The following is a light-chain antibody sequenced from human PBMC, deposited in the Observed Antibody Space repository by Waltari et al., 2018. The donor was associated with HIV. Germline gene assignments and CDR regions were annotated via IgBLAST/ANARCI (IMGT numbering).Light chain of an antibody. V-gene: IGLV3-1*01. CDR2: QDN. Sequence: SYELTQPPSVSGSPGQPASITCPGDKLGDKYACWYQQKPGQSPVLVIYQDNKRPSGSPERFSGSNSGNTATLTISGTQAMDEADYYCQAWDSSLVVFVGGTKLTVL. J-gene: IGLJ2*01. CDR1: KLGDKY. CDR3: QAWDSSLVV.